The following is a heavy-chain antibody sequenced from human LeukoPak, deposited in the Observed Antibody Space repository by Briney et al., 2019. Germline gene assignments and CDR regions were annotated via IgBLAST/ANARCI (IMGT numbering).Heavy chain of an antibody. Sequence: ASVKVSCKASGYTFTCYYMDWVRQAPGQGLEWMGWINPNSGGTNYAQKFQGRVTMTRDTSISTAYMELSRLRSDDTAVYYCARAPYSGSSYAFDIWGQGTMVTVSS. CDR3: ARAPYSGSSYAFDI. D-gene: IGHD1-26*01. CDR1: GYTFTCYY. J-gene: IGHJ3*02. V-gene: IGHV1-2*02. CDR2: INPNSGGT.